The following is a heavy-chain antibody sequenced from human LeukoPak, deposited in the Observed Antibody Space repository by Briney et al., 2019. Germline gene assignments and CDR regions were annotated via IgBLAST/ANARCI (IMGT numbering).Heavy chain of an antibody. J-gene: IGHJ4*02. CDR3: ARGRFSSSWYGSGRAVYYFDY. CDR1: GGSFSGYY. V-gene: IGHV4-34*01. CDR2: INHSGST. Sequence: SETLSLTCAVYGGSFSGYYWSWIRQPPGKGLEWIGEINHSGSTNYNSSLKSRVTISVDTSKNQFSLKLSSVTAADTAVYYCARGRFSSSWYGSGRAVYYFDYWGQGTLVTVSS. D-gene: IGHD6-13*01.